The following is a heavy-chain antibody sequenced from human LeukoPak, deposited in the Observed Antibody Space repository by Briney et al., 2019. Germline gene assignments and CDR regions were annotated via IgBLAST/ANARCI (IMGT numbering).Heavy chain of an antibody. D-gene: IGHD3-22*01. J-gene: IGHJ5*02. CDR1: GGSISSYY. CDR2: FYYSGST. CDR3: ARVSGGYDWFDR. Sequence: PSETLTLTCSVCGGSISSYYGSWIRQPPEKVLEWIGYFYYSGSTNYNPSLKSRVTISVDTSNNQFSLQLRSVTAADTAVYYRARVSGGYDWFDRWGQGTLVTVSS. V-gene: IGHV4-59*13.